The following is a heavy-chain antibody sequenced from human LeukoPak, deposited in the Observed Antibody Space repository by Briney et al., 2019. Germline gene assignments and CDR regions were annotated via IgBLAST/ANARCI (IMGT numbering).Heavy chain of an antibody. D-gene: IGHD2-2*02. Sequence: SVKVSCKASGGTFSSYAISWVRQAPGQGLEWMGRIIPILGIANYAQKFQGRVTITADKSTSTAYMELSSLRSEDTAVYYCARDKCSSTSCYTGYWYFDLWGRGTLVTVSS. CDR3: ARDKCSSTSCYTGYWYFDL. J-gene: IGHJ2*01. V-gene: IGHV1-69*04. CDR2: IIPILGIA. CDR1: GGTFSSYA.